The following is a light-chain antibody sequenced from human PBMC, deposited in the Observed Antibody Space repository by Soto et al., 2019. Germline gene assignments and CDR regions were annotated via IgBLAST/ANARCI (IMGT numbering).Light chain of an antibody. CDR2: KVS. V-gene: IGKV2-30*01. CDR3: MQATHWPPYT. CDR1: QSLVYRDGNTY. Sequence: DIVMTQTPLSLSVTPGQPASISCKSSQSLVYRDGNTYLNCFQXRPGQSXXRXIYKVSNRDSGVPDRFSGSGSGSDFTLTISRVEAEDVGVYYCMQATHWPPYTFGQGTKVDIK. J-gene: IGKJ2*01.